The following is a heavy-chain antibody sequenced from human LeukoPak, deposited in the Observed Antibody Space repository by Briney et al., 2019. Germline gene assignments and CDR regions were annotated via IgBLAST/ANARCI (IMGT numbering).Heavy chain of an antibody. CDR1: GGSISSSVYY. CDR3: ARHGGRYNWSPSD. J-gene: IGHJ4*02. CDR2: VYYSGSTSGTT. V-gene: IGHV4-39*01. D-gene: IGHD1-20*01. Sequence: SETLSLTCTVSGGSISSSVYYWGWIRQPPGKGLEWIGSVYYSGSTSGTTYYNTSLESRVTISVDTSQSQFSLKLSSVPAADTAVYYCARHGGRYNWSPSDWGQGTLVTVSS.